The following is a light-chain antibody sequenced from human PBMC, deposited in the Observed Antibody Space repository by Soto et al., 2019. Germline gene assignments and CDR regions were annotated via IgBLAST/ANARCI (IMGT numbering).Light chain of an antibody. V-gene: IGKV3-15*01. CDR1: QSVSSN. CDR2: GAS. CDR3: QQYNNWHPVVRGT. Sequence: EIVMTQSPATLSVSPGERATLSCRASQSVSSNLAWYQQKPGQAPRLLIYGASTRATGIQARFSGSGSGTEFTLTISSLQSEDFAVYYCQQYNNWHPVVRGTFGQGTKLEIK. J-gene: IGKJ2*01.